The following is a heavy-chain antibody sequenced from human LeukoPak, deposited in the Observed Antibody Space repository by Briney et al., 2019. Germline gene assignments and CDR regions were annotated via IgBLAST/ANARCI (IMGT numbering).Heavy chain of an antibody. J-gene: IGHJ4*02. CDR3: ARSARLMKGVVEVTTLDD. Sequence: GGSLTLSCEDSGFTFRSYEMNWVRQAPGKGLEWIAYLSSSGSAFSYADSVKGRFTIARDNAKNSVYLEMNSLRADDTAVYYCARSARLMKGVVEVTTLDDWGQGTLVTVSS. CDR1: GFTFRSYE. D-gene: IGHD3-3*01. V-gene: IGHV3-48*03. CDR2: LSSSGSAF.